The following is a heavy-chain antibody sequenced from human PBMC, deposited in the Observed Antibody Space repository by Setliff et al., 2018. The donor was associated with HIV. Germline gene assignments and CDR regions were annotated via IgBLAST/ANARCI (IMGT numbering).Heavy chain of an antibody. Sequence: TGGSLRLSCAASGFTFSTYSMVWVRQAPGKGLEWVSSITGSGDSTYYTDSVKGRFTISRDSANNSLYLQMNDLGAEDTAIYYCAKWNYPNSWGQGTLVTVSS. CDR1: GFTFSTYS. J-gene: IGHJ4*02. CDR3: AKWNYPNS. V-gene: IGHV3-23*01. D-gene: IGHD1-7*01. CDR2: ITGSGDST.